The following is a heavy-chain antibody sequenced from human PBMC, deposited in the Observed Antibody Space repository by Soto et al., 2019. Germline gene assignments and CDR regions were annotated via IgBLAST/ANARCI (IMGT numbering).Heavy chain of an antibody. J-gene: IGHJ4*02. Sequence: GESLRLSCAASGFTFSSYAMSWVRQAPGKGLEWVSAISGIGGSTYYADSVKGRFTISRDNSKNTLYLQMNSLRAEDTAVYYCARAQSIAARPDYFDYWGQGTLVTVSS. D-gene: IGHD6-6*01. CDR3: ARAQSIAARPDYFDY. CDR2: ISGIGGST. CDR1: GFTFSSYA. V-gene: IGHV3-23*01.